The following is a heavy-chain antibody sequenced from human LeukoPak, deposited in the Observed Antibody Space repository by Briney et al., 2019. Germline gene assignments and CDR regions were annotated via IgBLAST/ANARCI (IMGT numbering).Heavy chain of an antibody. D-gene: IGHD1-26*01. CDR1: GYSFTSYW. CDR2: IYPGDSDT. J-gene: IGHJ3*02. CDR3: ARRVGGTTSRAFDI. V-gene: IGHV5-51*01. Sequence: GESLKISCKGSGYSFTSYWIAWVRQMPGKGLEYMGIIYPGDSDTRYSPSFQGQVTISADKSISTAYLQRSSLKASDTAMYYCARRVGGTTSRAFDIWGQGTMVSVSS.